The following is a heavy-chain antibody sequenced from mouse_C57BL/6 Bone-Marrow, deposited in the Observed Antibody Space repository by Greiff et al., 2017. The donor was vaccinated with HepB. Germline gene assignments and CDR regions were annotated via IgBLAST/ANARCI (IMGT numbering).Heavy chain of an antibody. CDR2: ISYDGSN. CDR1: GYSITSGYY. V-gene: IGHV3-6*01. CDR3: ASTYDYEGAWFAY. J-gene: IGHJ3*01. D-gene: IGHD2-4*01. Sequence: EVQVVESGPGLVKPSQSLSLTCSVTGYSITSGYYWNWIRQFPGNKLEWMGYISYDGSNNYNPSLKNRISITRDTSKNQFFLKLNSVTTGDTATYYCASTYDYEGAWFAYWGQGTLVTVSA.